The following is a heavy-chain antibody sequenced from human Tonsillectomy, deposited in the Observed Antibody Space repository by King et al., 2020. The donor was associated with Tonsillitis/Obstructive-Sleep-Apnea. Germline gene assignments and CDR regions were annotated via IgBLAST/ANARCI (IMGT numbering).Heavy chain of an antibody. V-gene: IGHV3-23*04. Sequence: VQLVESGGGLVQPGGSLRLSCAASGFTFSNYAMRWVRQAPGKGLEWVSAISGSGGSTYYADSVKGRFTISRDNSKNTLCLQMNSLRAEDTAVYYCAKEPRQYDILTGPLDYWGQGTLVTVSS. CDR3: AKEPRQYDILTGPLDY. D-gene: IGHD3-9*01. CDR2: ISGSGGST. J-gene: IGHJ4*02. CDR1: GFTFSNYA.